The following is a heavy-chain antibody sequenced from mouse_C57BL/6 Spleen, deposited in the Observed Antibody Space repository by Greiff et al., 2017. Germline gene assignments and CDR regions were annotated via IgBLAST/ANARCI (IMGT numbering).Heavy chain of an antibody. J-gene: IGHJ2*01. D-gene: IGHD1-1*01. Sequence: QVQLQQSGPELVKPGASVKISCKASGYAFSSSWMNWVKQRPGKGLEWIGRIYPGDGDTNYNGKFKGKATLTADKSSSTAYMQLSSLTSEDSAVYFCARRDYVSSFDYWGQGTTLTVSS. CDR2: IYPGDGDT. V-gene: IGHV1-82*01. CDR1: GYAFSSSW. CDR3: ARRDYVSSFDY.